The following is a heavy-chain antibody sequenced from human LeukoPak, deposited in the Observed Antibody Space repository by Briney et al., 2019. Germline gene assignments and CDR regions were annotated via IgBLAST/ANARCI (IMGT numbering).Heavy chain of an antibody. Sequence: SGPTLVNPTQTLTLTCTFSGFSLSTSGVGVGWIRQPPGKALEWLALIYWDDDKRYSPSLKSRLTITKDTSKDQVVLTMTNVDPVDTATYYCARTLAGGWSHVFDFWGQGTLVTVSS. D-gene: IGHD6-19*01. CDR2: IYWDDDK. CDR1: GFSLSTSGVG. J-gene: IGHJ4*02. CDR3: ARTLAGGWSHVFDF. V-gene: IGHV2-5*02.